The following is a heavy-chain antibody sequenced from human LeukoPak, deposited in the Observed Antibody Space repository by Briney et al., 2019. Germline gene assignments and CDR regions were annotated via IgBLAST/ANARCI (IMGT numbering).Heavy chain of an antibody. Sequence: GGSLRLSCAASGSTFSSYAMGWVRQAPGKGLEGVSAISGSGVSTCYADSVKGRFTISRDNSRNTLYLQMNSLRAEDTAVYYCAKGPLIEVAGTTWDYWGQGTLVTVSS. V-gene: IGHV3-23*01. CDR3: AKGPLIEVAGTTWDY. CDR2: ISGSGVST. CDR1: GSTFSSYA. J-gene: IGHJ4*02. D-gene: IGHD6-19*01.